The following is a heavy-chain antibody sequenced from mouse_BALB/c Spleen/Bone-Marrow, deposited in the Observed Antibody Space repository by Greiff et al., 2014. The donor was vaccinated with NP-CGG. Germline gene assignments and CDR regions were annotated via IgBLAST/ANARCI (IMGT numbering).Heavy chain of an antibody. CDR2: FNPNNGVT. CDR1: GYTFTEYA. Sequence: VQLQQPGPELVKPGASVKISCKTSGYTFTEYAMHWVKQSHGKSLEWIGGFNPNNGVTIYNQKFKGKATLTVDKSSSTAYMELRSLTSEDSAVYYCAIYYSDYPVMGYWGQGTSVAVSS. V-gene: IGHV1-18*01. CDR3: AIYYSDYPVMGY. J-gene: IGHJ4*01. D-gene: IGHD1-1*01.